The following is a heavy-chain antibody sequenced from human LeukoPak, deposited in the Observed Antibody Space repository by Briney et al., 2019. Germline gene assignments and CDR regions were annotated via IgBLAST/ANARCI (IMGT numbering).Heavy chain of an antibody. CDR1: GFTFSSYS. Sequence: GGSLRLSCAASGFTFSSYSMNWVRQAPGKGLEWVSYISSSSSTIYYADSVKGRFTISRDNAKNSLYLQMNSLRAEDTAVYYCARPPALWFGEFDAFDIWGQGTMVTVSS. V-gene: IGHV3-48*01. D-gene: IGHD3-10*01. CDR2: ISSSSSTI. J-gene: IGHJ3*02. CDR3: ARPPALWFGEFDAFDI.